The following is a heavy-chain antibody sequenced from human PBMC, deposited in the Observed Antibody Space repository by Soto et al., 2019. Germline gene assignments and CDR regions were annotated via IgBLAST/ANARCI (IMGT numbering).Heavy chain of an antibody. J-gene: IGHJ4*02. CDR2: IYWDDDK. V-gene: IGHV2-5*02. CDR3: AHRVLRTVFGLVTTTAIYFDF. CDR1: GFSLTTSGVG. Sequence: QITLNESGPTVVRPTETLTLTCRFSGFSLTTSGVGVGWIRQSPGKAPEWLALIYWDDDKRYSASLKSRLTITKAPSKRRVVLTVSALDPTDTAPISWAHRVLRTVFGLVTTTAIYFDFWGQGTPVAVSS. D-gene: IGHD3-3*01.